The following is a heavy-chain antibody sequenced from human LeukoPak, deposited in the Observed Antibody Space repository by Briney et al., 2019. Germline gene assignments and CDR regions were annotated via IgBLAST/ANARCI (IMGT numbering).Heavy chain of an antibody. CDR2: MSGHGHNV. CDR3: AKGAYDYIEIAYFDY. Sequence: GGSLRLSCAASGFTFDTHAMSWVRQAPGKGLEWISTMSGHGHNVYYADSVKGRFTISRDNSKNTLYLHMNSLRAEDTAIYYCAKGAYDYIEIAYFDYWGQGSLVTVSS. D-gene: IGHD5-12*01. J-gene: IGHJ4*02. CDR1: GFTFDTHA. V-gene: IGHV3-23*01.